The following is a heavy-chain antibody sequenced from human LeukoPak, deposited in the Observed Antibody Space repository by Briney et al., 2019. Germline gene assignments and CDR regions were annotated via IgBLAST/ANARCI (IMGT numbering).Heavy chain of an antibody. CDR1: GYTFINYG. D-gene: IGHD1-7*01. V-gene: IGHV1-18*01. CDR2: VSPYSGNT. Sequence: GSVKVSCKTSGYTFINYGFSWVRQAPGQGLEWMGWVSPYSGNTDYAQKFQDRLTLTTDTSTRTAYMELRSLRSDDTAVYYCAREPNSATWDYWGQGTLVNVA. J-gene: IGHJ4*02. CDR3: AREPNSATWDY.